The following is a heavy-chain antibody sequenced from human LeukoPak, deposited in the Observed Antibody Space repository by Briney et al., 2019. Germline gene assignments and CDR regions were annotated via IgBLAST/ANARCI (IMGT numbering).Heavy chain of an antibody. CDR3: ARDHGSMVRGVIGRSSDYYY. CDR2: IKQDGSEK. CDR1: GFTFSSYA. Sequence: GGSLRLSCAASGFTFSSYAMNWVRQAPGKELEWVANIKQDGSEKYYVDSVKGRFTISRDNAKNSLYLQMNSLRAEDTAVYYCARDHGSMVRGVIGRSSDYYY. D-gene: IGHD3-10*01. J-gene: IGHJ6*01. V-gene: IGHV3-7*01.